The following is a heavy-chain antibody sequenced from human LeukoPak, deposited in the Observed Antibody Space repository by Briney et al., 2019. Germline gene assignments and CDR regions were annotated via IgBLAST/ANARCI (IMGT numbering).Heavy chain of an antibody. J-gene: IGHJ5*02. D-gene: IGHD6-19*01. CDR3: ARDLPPYSSGPGGGWFDP. V-gene: IGHV4-39*07. Sequence: SETLSLTCTVSGGSISSSSYYWGWIRQPPGKGLEWIGSIYYSGSTYYNPSLKSRVTISVDTSKNQFSLKLSSVTAADTAVYYCARDLPPYSSGPGGGWFDPWGQGTLVTVSS. CDR2: IYYSGST. CDR1: GGSISSSSYY.